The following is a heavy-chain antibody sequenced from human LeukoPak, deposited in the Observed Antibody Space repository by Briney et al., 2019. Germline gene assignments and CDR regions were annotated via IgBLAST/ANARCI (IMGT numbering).Heavy chain of an antibody. V-gene: IGHV4-4*07. J-gene: IGHJ4*02. CDR1: GASISNYF. CDR3: AREPGDY. CDR2: IDTTGSS. Sequence: SETLSLTCTVSGASISNYFWSWIQQPAGRGLEWIGRIDTTGSSNSNPSLKSRITMSVDTSKNQLSLNLSSVTAADTAVYHCAREPGDYWGQGTLVTVSS.